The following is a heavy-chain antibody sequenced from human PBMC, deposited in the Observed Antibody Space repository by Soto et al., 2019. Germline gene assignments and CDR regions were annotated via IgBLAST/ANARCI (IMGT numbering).Heavy chain of an antibody. J-gene: IGHJ5*02. V-gene: IGHV1-69*01. CDR1: GGTFSSYA. Sequence: QVQLVQSGAEVKKPGSSVKVSCKASGGTFSSYAISWVRQAPGQGLEWMGGIIPIFGTANYAQKFQGRVTITADESTRTAYMELSSLRSEDTAVYYCAREVGEYCSGGSCYSTSWFDPWGQGTLVTVSS. CDR2: IIPIFGTA. D-gene: IGHD2-15*01. CDR3: AREVGEYCSGGSCYSTSWFDP.